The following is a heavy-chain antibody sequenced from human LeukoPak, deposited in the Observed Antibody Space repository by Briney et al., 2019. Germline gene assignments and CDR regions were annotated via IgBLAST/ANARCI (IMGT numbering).Heavy chain of an antibody. J-gene: IGHJ4*02. CDR3: ASPGSSSWYFDY. D-gene: IGHD6-13*01. CDR1: GFTVSSNY. CDR2: IYSGGST. Sequence: HPGGSLRLSWAASGFTVSSNYMSWVRQAPGKGLEWVSVIYSGGSTYYADSVKGRFTISRDNSKNTLYLQMNSLRAEDTAVYYCASPGSSSWYFDYWGQGTLVTVSS. V-gene: IGHV3-66*01.